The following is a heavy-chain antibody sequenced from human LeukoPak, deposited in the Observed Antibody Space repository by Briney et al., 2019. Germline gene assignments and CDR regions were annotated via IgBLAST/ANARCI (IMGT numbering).Heavy chain of an antibody. CDR1: GGSISSYY. CDR2: IYYSGST. D-gene: IGHD6-13*01. CDR3: ARVTQQLVGLAFDI. V-gene: IGHV4-59*01. Sequence: PSETLSLTCTVSGGSISSYYWSWVRQPPGKGLEWIGYIYYSGSTNYNPSLKSRVTISVDTSKNQFSLKLSSVTAADTAVYYCARVTQQLVGLAFDIWGQGTMVTVSS. J-gene: IGHJ3*02.